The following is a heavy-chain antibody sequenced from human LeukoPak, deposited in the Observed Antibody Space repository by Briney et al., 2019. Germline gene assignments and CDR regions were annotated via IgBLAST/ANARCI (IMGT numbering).Heavy chain of an antibody. D-gene: IGHD3-10*01. J-gene: IGHJ4*02. CDR1: GISFSGFD. CDR2: ISSGGSTI. Sequence: PGGSLRLSCAASGISFSGFDMNWVRQAPGKGLEWVSHISSGGSTIYYADSVKGRFTISRDNAKKSLYLQMDSLRAEDTAVYYCAREGSSYAPSGPFFFDHWGQGTLVTVSS. CDR3: AREGSSYAPSGPFFFDH. V-gene: IGHV3-48*03.